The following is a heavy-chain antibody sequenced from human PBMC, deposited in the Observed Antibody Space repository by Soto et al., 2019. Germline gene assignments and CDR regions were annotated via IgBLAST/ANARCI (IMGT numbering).Heavy chain of an antibody. CDR2: ISSSSSVI. J-gene: IGHJ6*03. V-gene: IGHV3-48*01. CDR1: GFILSDCA. D-gene: IGHD1-1*01. Sequence: GSLRLSCATSGFILSDCAMNWVRQAPGKGLEWVSYISSSSSVIDYADSVKGRFTVSRDNARNSLYLQMNSLRAEDTAVYYCARDLGWGLNWSYYMDVGVKGTTVTVP. CDR3: ARDLGWGLNWSYYMDV.